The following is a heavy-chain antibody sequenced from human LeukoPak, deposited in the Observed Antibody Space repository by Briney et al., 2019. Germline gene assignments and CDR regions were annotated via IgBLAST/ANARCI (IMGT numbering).Heavy chain of an antibody. D-gene: IGHD2-2*01. V-gene: IGHV1-69*02. J-gene: IGHJ6*02. CDR3: ARVRDCSSTSCYTYYYYGMDV. CDR2: IIPILGIA. Sequence: SVKVSCKASGGTFSSYTISWVRQAPGQGFEWMGRIIPILGIANYAQKFQGRVTITADKSTSTAYMELSSLRSEDTAVYYCARVRDCSSTSCYTYYYYGMDVWGQGTTVTVSS. CDR1: GGTFSSYT.